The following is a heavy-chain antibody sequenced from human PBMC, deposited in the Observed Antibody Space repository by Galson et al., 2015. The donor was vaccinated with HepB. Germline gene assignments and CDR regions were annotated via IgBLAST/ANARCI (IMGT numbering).Heavy chain of an antibody. CDR3: ARVQERFEELWGHYGMDV. CDR2: IRGSTDST. D-gene: IGHD3-10*01. Sequence: SLRLSCAASGFTFSDHAMGWVRQAPGQGLEWVSTIRGSTDSTYYADSVKGRFTISRDNSKNTLDLQMNSLRAENTAVYYCARVQERFEELWGHYGMDVWGQGTTVTVSS. J-gene: IGHJ6*02. V-gene: IGHV3-23*01. CDR1: GFTFSDHA.